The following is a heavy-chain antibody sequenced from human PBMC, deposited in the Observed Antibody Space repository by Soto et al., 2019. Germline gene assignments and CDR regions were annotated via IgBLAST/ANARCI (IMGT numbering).Heavy chain of an antibody. J-gene: IGHJ4*02. D-gene: IGHD6-19*01. CDR1: GYTFTSYG. CDR3: ARSIAVAGTRVDY. Sequence: ASVKVSCKASGYTFTSYGISWVRQAPGQRLEWMGWINAYNGNTNYAQKFQGRVTIATDTSASTAYMELSSLRSEDTAVYYCARSIAVAGTRVDYWGQGTLVTVSS. CDR2: INAYNGNT. V-gene: IGHV1-18*01.